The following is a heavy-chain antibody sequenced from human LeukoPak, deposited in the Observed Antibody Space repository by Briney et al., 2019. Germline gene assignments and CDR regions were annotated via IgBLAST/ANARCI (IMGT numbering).Heavy chain of an antibody. V-gene: IGHV4-34*01. J-gene: IGHJ4*02. CDR2: INHSGST. D-gene: IGHD2-15*01. Sequence: SETLSLTCAVYGGSFSGYYWSWTRQPPGKGLEWIGEINHSGSTNYNPSLKSRVTISVDTSKNQFSLKLSSVTAADTAVYYCARVAVVVAADYWGQGTLVTVSS. CDR1: GGSFSGYY. CDR3: ARVAVVVAADY.